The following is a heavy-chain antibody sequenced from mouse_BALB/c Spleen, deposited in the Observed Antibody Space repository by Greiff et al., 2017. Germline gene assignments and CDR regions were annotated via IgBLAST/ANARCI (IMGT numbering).Heavy chain of an antibody. CDR3: ARESGTRYFDY. Sequence: EVKLQQSGAELVRPGALVKLSCKASGFNIKDYYMHWVKQRPEQGLEWIGWIDPENGNTIYDPKFQGKASITADTSSNTAYLQLSSLTSEDTAVYYCARESGTRYFDYWGQGTTLTVSS. J-gene: IGHJ2*01. D-gene: IGHD4-1*01. CDR2: IDPENGNT. V-gene: IGHV14-1*02. CDR1: GFNIKDYY.